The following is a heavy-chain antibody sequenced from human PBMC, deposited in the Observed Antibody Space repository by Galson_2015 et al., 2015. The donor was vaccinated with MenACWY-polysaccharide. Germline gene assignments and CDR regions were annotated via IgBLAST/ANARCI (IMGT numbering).Heavy chain of an antibody. D-gene: IGHD6-19*01. V-gene: IGHV3-9*01. CDR2: ISWNSGSI. Sequence: SLRLSSAASGFTFDDYAMHWVRHAPGKGLEWVSGISWNSGSIGYADSVKGRFTISRDNAKNSLYLQMNSLRAEDTALYYCAKDRGSGWYGETFDIWGQGTMVTVSS. CDR3: AKDRGSGWYGETFDI. J-gene: IGHJ3*02. CDR1: GFTFDDYA.